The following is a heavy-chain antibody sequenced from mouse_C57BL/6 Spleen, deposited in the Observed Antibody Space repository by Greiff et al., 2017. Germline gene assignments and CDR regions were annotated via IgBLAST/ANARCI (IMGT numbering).Heavy chain of an antibody. CDR2: ISSGSSTI. V-gene: IGHV5-17*01. CDR1: GFTFSDYG. CDR3: ARRYYGSSDFDY. J-gene: IGHJ2*01. Sequence: DVHLVESGGGLVKPGGSLKLSCAASGFTFSDYGMHWVRQAPEKGLEWVAYISSGSSTIYYADTVKGRFTISRDNAKNTLFLQMTSLRSEDTAMYYCARRYYGSSDFDYWGQGTTLTVSS. D-gene: IGHD1-1*01.